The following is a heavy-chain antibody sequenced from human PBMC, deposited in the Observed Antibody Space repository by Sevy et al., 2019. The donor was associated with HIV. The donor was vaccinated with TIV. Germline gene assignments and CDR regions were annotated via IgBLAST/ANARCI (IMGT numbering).Heavy chain of an antibody. J-gene: IGHJ4*02. CDR1: GGSVSSGSYY. Sequence: SETLSLTCTVSGGSVSSGSYYWSWIRQPPGKGLEWIGYIYYSGSTNYNPSLKSRVTISVDTSKNQFSLKLSSVTAAETAVYYCARGGDSSGYYYVFDYWGQGTLVTVSS. V-gene: IGHV4-61*01. D-gene: IGHD3-22*01. CDR3: ARGGDSSGYYYVFDY. CDR2: IYYSGST.